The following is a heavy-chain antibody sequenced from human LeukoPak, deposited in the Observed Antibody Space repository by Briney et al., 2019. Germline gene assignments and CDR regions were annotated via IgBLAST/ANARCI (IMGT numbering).Heavy chain of an antibody. CDR3: AKGTTRPRITMIVVAPFGY. V-gene: IGHV3-23*01. J-gene: IGHJ4*02. CDR2: ISGSGGST. Sequence: GRSPRLSCAAAGFTFSSYAMSWVRQAPGKGLEWVSAISGSGGSTYYADSVKGRFTISRDNSKNTLYLQMNSLRAEDTAVYYCAKGTTRPRITMIVVAPFGYWGQGTLVTVSS. D-gene: IGHD3-22*01. CDR1: GFTFSSYA.